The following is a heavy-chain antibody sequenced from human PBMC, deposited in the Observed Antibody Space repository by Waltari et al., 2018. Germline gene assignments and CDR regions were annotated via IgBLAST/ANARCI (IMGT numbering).Heavy chain of an antibody. J-gene: IGHJ4*02. V-gene: IGHV3-74*01. D-gene: IGHD3-9*01. Sequence: EVQLEESGGGLVQPGGSLRLSCAASGFTFSSYWMHWVRPAPGKGLVWASRITSDGSRLSYADSVEGRFTISRDNAKNTLYLQMNSLSAEDTAVYYWVSAYYDILDWGQGTLVTVSS. CDR3: VSAYYDILD. CDR2: ITSDGSRL. CDR1: GFTFSSYW.